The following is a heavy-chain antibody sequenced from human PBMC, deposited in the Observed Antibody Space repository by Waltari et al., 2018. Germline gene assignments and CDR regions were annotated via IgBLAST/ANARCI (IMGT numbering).Heavy chain of an antibody. Sequence: EVQLLESGGGLVQPGGSLRLSCAASGFTFSSYAMSWVRQAPGKGLEWVSAISGSGGSTYYADSVKGRFTISRDKSKNTLYLQMNSLRAEDTAVYYCAKGRYYDILTGYYGYWGQGTLVTVSS. J-gene: IGHJ4*02. CDR3: AKGRYYDILTGYYGY. V-gene: IGHV3-23*01. CDR2: ISGSGGST. D-gene: IGHD3-9*01. CDR1: GFTFSSYA.